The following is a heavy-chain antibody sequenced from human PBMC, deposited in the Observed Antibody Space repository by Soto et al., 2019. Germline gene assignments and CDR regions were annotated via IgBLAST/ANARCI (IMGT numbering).Heavy chain of an antibody. Sequence: NPSETLSLTXTVSGGSISSSSYYWGWIRQPPGKGLEWIGSIYYSGSTYYNPSLKSRVTISVDTSKNQFSLKLSSVTAADTAVYYCARHPTYYDFWSGLPTETYYFDYWGQGTLVTVSS. CDR1: GGSISSSSYY. D-gene: IGHD3-3*01. J-gene: IGHJ4*02. CDR3: ARHPTYYDFWSGLPTETYYFDY. CDR2: IYYSGST. V-gene: IGHV4-39*01.